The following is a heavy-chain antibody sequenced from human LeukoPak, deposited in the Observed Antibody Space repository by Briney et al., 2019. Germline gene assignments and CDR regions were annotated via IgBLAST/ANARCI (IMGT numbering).Heavy chain of an antibody. Sequence: PGGSLRLSCAASGFTFSSYSMNWVRQAPGKGLEWVSYISSSSSTIYYADSVKGRFTISRDNAKNSLYLQMNSLRDEDTAVYYCAGNDYGVQRGFDYWAREPWSPSPQ. CDR3: AGNDYGVQRGFDY. J-gene: IGHJ4*02. CDR1: GFTFSSYS. V-gene: IGHV3-48*02. D-gene: IGHD4-17*01. CDR2: ISSSSSTI.